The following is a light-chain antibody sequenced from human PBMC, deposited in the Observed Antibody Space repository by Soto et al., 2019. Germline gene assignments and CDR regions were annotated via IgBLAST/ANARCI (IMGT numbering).Light chain of an antibody. CDR1: QSVAGN. V-gene: IGKV3-15*01. CDR3: QQSNNWPPT. CDR2: GVS. J-gene: IGKJ5*01. Sequence: EIVMTQSPATLSVSPGETATLSCRASQSVAGNLAWYQQKPGQPPRLLIYGVSTRATGVPARFSGSGSETDFSLTISSLQIEDFALYYCQQSNNWPPTFGQGTRLEIK.